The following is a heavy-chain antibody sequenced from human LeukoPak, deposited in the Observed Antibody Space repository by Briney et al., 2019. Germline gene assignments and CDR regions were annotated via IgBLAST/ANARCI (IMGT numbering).Heavy chain of an antibody. CDR3: TNTYSGSYFDY. Sequence: GGSLRLSCAASGFTFSGSAMHWVRQASGKGLEWVGRIRSKTDSYATAYAASVKGRFTISRDDSKNMAYLQMNSLKTEDTAVYYCTNTYSGSYFDYWGQGTLVTVSS. CDR1: GFTFSGSA. J-gene: IGHJ4*02. D-gene: IGHD1-26*01. CDR2: IRSKTDSYAT. V-gene: IGHV3-73*01.